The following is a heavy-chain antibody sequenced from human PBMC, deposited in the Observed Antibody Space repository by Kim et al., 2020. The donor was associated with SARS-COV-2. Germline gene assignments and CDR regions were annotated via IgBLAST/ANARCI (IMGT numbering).Heavy chain of an antibody. D-gene: IGHD3-22*01. CDR1: GFTFSNSS. V-gene: IGHV3-21*01. Sequence: GGSLRLSCAASGFTFSNSSMNWVRQAPGKGLEWVSSISSSSICIYYADSVKVRFTITSDNAKNSLYPQMNIHRAEDTAVYYCACDRSDAYDSSGYYQDAFDIWGQGTMVTVSS. J-gene: IGHJ3*02. CDR3: ACDRSDAYDSSGYYQDAFDI. CDR2: ISSSSICI.